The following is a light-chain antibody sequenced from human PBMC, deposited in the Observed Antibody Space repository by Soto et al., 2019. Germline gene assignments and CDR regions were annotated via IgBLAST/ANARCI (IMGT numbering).Light chain of an antibody. CDR1: QGIGST. V-gene: IGKV3-11*01. CDR2: DTS. CDR3: QQRSNWPSIT. Sequence: EIIMTQSPATLSVSPGEGATLSCRASQGIGSTLAWYQHKPGQTPRLLIYDTSTRATGVPARFSGGRSGTEFTLTINSLEPEDSAVYYCQQRSNWPSITFGQGTRLEIK. J-gene: IGKJ5*01.